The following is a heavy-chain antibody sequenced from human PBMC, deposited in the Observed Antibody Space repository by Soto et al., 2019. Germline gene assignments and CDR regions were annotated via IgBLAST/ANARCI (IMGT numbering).Heavy chain of an antibody. Sequence: GSLRLSCAASGFTVSSYAMSWVRQAPGKGLEWVSAISGSRGGTFYADSVRGRFTISGDNSKSTLYLQMNSLRAEDTAVYYCAKAPNMVRGVISNYYYGMDVWGQGTTVTVSS. CDR1: GFTVSSYA. CDR3: AKAPNMVRGVISNYYYGMDV. V-gene: IGHV3-23*01. J-gene: IGHJ6*02. CDR2: ISGSRGGT. D-gene: IGHD3-10*01.